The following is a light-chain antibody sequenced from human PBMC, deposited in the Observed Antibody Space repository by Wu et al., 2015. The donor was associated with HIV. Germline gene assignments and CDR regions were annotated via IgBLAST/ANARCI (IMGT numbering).Light chain of an antibody. CDR2: DAS. Sequence: EIVLTQSPATLSFSPGESATLSCRASRSVSGTLAWYQQKPGQAPRLLIYDASNRATGIPARFSGSGSVTDFILTINNLEPEDSAVYYCQQHYNWPLTFDQGTRLEIK. V-gene: IGKV3-11*01. J-gene: IGKJ5*01. CDR3: QQHYNWPLT. CDR1: RSVSGT.